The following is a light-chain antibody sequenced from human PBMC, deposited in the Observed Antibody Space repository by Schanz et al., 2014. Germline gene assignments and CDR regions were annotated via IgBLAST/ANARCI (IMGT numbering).Light chain of an antibody. J-gene: IGLJ2*01. CDR3: SSYAGGALVL. CDR1: SSDVGYNH. V-gene: IGLV2-8*01. Sequence: QSALTQPPSASGSPGQSVTISCTGTSSDVGYNHVSWFQQHPGKAPKLIIYEVSKRPSGVPDRFSGSKSVNTASLTVSGLQAEDEAVYFCSSYAGGALVLFGGGTKLTVL. CDR2: EVS.